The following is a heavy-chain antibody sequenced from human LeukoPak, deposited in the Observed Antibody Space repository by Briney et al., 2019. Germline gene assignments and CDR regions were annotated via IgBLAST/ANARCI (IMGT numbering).Heavy chain of an antibody. CDR3: AKAAAATYVFDI. V-gene: IGHV3-23*01. J-gene: IGHJ3*02. D-gene: IGHD6-13*01. CDR2: VSGSGDST. Sequence: GGSLRLSCAASGFTFSRYAMSWVRQAPGKGPEWVSAVSGSGDSTYYADSVKGRFSISRDNSKNTLYLQMNSLRGEDTAVYHCAKAAAATYVFDIWGQGTMVTVSS. CDR1: GFTFSRYA.